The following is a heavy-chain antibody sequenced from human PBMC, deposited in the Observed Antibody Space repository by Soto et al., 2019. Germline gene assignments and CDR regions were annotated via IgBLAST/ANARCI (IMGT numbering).Heavy chain of an antibody. V-gene: IGHV4-59*01. CDR1: VAPSVVTT. Sequence: PSETLPSPALSLVAPSVVTTGAGSGSPQGRDWSGLDIYYSGSTNYNPSLKSRVTISLDTSKNQFSLKVSSVTAADTAVYYCARGYDWFDPWGQGTLVTVSS. CDR2: IYYSGST. CDR3: ARGYDWFDP. J-gene: IGHJ5*02. D-gene: IGHD5-12*01.